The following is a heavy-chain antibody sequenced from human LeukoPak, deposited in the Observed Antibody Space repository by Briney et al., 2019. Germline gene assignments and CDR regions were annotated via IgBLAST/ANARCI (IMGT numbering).Heavy chain of an antibody. D-gene: IGHD5-24*01. Sequence: SQTLSVTCAISGDSVLSNSAGWNWIRPSPSRGLEWLGRTYYRSKWYNDYAISVKSRVTISPDTSKNHFSLHLKSVTPEDTAVYYCVRDRSMAFDYWGQGTLVTVSS. J-gene: IGHJ4*02. CDR3: VRDRSMAFDY. V-gene: IGHV6-1*01. CDR1: GDSVLSNSAG. CDR2: TYYRSKWYN.